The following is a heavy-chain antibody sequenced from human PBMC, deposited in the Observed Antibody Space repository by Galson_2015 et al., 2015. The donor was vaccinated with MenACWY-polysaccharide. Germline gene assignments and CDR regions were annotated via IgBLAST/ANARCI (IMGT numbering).Heavy chain of an antibody. Sequence: SVKVSCKASGDTFSNYAISWVRQAPGQGLEWMGRIIPFLGIAKYAQKFQDRVTITADKSTSTVYMELSSLRSEDTAVYYCARVFCSSSSCYFDPWGQGTQVTVSS. V-gene: IGHV1-69*04. CDR1: GDTFSNYA. CDR3: ARVFCSSSSCYFDP. J-gene: IGHJ5*02. D-gene: IGHD2-2*01. CDR2: IIPFLGIA.